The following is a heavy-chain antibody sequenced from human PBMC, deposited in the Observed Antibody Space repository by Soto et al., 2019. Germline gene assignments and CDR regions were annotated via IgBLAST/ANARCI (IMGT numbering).Heavy chain of an antibody. J-gene: IGHJ6*02. CDR3: ARWVDFWSGYDCYYYGMDV. V-gene: IGHV3-53*01. D-gene: IGHD3-3*01. Sequence: PGGSLRLSCAASGFTVSSNYMSWVRQAPGKGLEWVSVIYSGGSTYYADSVKGRFTISRDNSKNTLYLQMNSLRAEDTAVYYCARWVDFWSGYDCYYYGMDVWGQGTTVTVSS. CDR2: IYSGGST. CDR1: GFTVSSNY.